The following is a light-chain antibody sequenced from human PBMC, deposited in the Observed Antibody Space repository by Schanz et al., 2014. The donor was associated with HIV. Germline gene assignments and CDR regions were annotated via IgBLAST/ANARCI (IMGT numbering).Light chain of an antibody. CDR3: QQCVTYPYT. Sequence: DVQMTQSPSTLSASVGDRVTITCRASQSISSWLAWYQQKPGKAPKLLIYKASNLESGVPSRFSGSGSGTKFTLTISSLQPDDFATYYCQQCVTYPYTFGQGTKLDIK. V-gene: IGKV1-5*03. CDR2: KAS. CDR1: QSISSW. J-gene: IGKJ2*01.